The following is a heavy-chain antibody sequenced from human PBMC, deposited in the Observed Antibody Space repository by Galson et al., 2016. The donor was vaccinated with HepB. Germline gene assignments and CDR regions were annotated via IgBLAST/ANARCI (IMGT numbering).Heavy chain of an antibody. Sequence: SLRLSCAASGFAFNTFGMHWVRQAPGKGLEWVAGLSYDGNDRYYSDSVKGRFTISRDNSKNTLSLDMSGLRPEDAAVYYCAKDGGSSSTYPFDHWGQGTLVTVSS. CDR3: AKDGGSSSTYPFDH. CDR1: GFAFNTFG. CDR2: LSYDGNDR. V-gene: IGHV3-30*18. J-gene: IGHJ4*02. D-gene: IGHD1-26*01.